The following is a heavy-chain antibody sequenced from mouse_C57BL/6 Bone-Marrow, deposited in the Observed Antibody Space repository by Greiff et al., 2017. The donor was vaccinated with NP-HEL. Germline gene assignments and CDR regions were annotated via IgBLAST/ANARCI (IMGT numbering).Heavy chain of an antibody. D-gene: IGHD1-1*01. V-gene: IGHV1-72*01. CDR3: ARGGYYYGSSLYFDY. Sequence: VQLQQPGAELVKPGASVKLSCKASGYTFTSYWMHWVKQRPGRGLEWMGRIDPNSGGTKYNEKLKSKATLTVDKPSSTAYMQLSSLTSEDSAVYYCARGGYYYGSSLYFDYWGQGTTLTVSS. CDR1: GYTFTSYW. CDR2: IDPNSGGT. J-gene: IGHJ2*01.